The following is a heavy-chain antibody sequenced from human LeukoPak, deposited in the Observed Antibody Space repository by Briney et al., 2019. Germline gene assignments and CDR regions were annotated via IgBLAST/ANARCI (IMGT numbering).Heavy chain of an antibody. Sequence: GASVKVSCKASGYTFTGYYMHWVRQAPGQGLEWMGWINPNSGGTNYAQKFQGRVTMTRDTSISTAYMELSRLRSDDTAVYYCARGVFFGYCSSTSCHRYFDYWGQGTLVTVSS. J-gene: IGHJ4*02. V-gene: IGHV1-2*02. CDR2: INPNSGGT. D-gene: IGHD2-2*03. CDR1: GYTFTGYY. CDR3: ARGVFFGYCSSTSCHRYFDY.